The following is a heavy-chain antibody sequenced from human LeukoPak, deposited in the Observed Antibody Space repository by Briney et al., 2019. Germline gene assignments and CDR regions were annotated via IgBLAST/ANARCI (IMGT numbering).Heavy chain of an antibody. CDR3: ARGGASSRYFGY. V-gene: IGHV4-59*11. D-gene: IGHD1-26*01. Sequence: PSETLSLTCTVSGGSNSGHYWSWIRQPPGKGLEWIGFVSYSGNTNYNPSLNGRVTISLDTSKSQFSLSLNSVTAADTAVYFCARGGASSRYFGYWGQGTLVTVSS. J-gene: IGHJ4*02. CDR2: VSYSGNT. CDR1: GGSNSGHY.